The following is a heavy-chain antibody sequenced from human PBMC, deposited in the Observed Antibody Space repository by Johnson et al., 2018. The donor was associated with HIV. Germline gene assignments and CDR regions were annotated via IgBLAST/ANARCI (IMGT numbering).Heavy chain of an antibody. Sequence: VQLVESGGGVVQPGGSLRLSCAASGFSFSTFGMHWVRQAPGKGLEWVAFVRSDGSNKYYGDSVKGRFTISRDNSKNTLYLQMNSLRADDTAVYHCAKLSIFGVVETDGFEIWGQGTMVTVSS. D-gene: IGHD3-3*01. J-gene: IGHJ3*02. CDR2: VRSDGSNK. CDR1: GFSFSTFG. V-gene: IGHV3-30*02. CDR3: AKLSIFGVVETDGFEI.